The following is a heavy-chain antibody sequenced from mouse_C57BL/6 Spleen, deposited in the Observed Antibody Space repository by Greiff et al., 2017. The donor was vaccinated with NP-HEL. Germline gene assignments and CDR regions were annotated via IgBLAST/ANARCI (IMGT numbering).Heavy chain of an antibody. D-gene: IGHD1-1*01. CDR2: ISSGSSTI. V-gene: IGHV5-17*01. J-gene: IGHJ4*01. CDR1: GFTFSDYG. Sequence: DVQLVESGGGLVKPGGSLKLSCAASGFTFSDYGMHWVRQAPEKGLEWVAYISSGSSTIYYADTVKGRFTISRDNAKNTLFLQMTSLRSEDTAMYYCARTHTTVVAMDYWGQGTSVTVSS. CDR3: ARTHTTVVAMDY.